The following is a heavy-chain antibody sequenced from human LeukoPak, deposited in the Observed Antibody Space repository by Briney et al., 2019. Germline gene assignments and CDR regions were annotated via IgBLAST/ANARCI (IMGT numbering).Heavy chain of an antibody. Sequence: ASVKVSCKASGYTFTSYGISWVRQAPGQGLEWMGWISAYNGNTNYAQKLQGRVTMITDTSTSTAYMELRSLRSDDTAVYYCASQDYDFWSGYYGYYYYMDVWGKGTTVTVSS. CDR1: GYTFTSYG. CDR3: ASQDYDFWSGYYGYYYYMDV. V-gene: IGHV1-18*01. D-gene: IGHD3-3*01. J-gene: IGHJ6*03. CDR2: ISAYNGNT.